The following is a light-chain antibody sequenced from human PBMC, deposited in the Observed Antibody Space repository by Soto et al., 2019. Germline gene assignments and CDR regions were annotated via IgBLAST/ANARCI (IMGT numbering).Light chain of an antibody. CDR2: DAS. J-gene: IGKJ5*01. Sequence: DIQLTQSPSTLSASVGDRVTITCRASQSISSWLAWYQQKPGKAPKLLIYDASGLESGVPSRFSGSGSGTDFTLTIGSLQPEDFATYYCQQSYSPPPITFGQGTRLEI. V-gene: IGKV1-5*01. CDR3: QQSYSPPPIT. CDR1: QSISSW.